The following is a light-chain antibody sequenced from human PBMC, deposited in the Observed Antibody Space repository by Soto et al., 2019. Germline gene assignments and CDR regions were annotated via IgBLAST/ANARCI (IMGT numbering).Light chain of an antibody. CDR1: SSDVGDFDY. V-gene: IGLV2-8*01. CDR2: EVS. J-gene: IGLJ3*02. CDR3: SSYAGSNNWV. Sequence: QSALTQPPSASGSPGQSVTVSCTGTSSDVGDFDYVSWYQQHPGKAPKLMIYEVSKRPSGVPARFSGSKSGNTASLTVSGLQAEDEADYYCSSYAGSNNWVFGGGTQLTVL.